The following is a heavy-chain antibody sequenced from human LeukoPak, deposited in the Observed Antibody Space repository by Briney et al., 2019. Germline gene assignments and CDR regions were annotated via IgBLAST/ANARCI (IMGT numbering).Heavy chain of an antibody. J-gene: IGHJ6*02. CDR3: ARVAFGLYVMDV. CDR1: GFTFSSYA. D-gene: IGHD3/OR15-3a*01. Sequence: GGSLRLSCAASGFTFSSYALSWVRQAPGKGLEWVAATSGNGDSTYYEDSVWGRFTISRDNSKNTLYLQMISLRAEDTAVYYCARVAFGLYVMDVWGQGTTVTVSS. V-gene: IGHV3-23*01. CDR2: TSGNGDST.